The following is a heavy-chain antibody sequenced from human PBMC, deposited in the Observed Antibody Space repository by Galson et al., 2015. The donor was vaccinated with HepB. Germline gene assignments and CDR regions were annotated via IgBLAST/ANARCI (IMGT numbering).Heavy chain of an antibody. CDR1: GFTFGDYA. CDR3: TADYDFWSRHVDY. Sequence: SLRLSCAASGFTFGDYAMSWFRQAPGKGLEWVGFIRSKAYGGTTEYAASVKGRFTISRDDSKSIAYLQMNSLKTEDTAVYYCTADYDFWSRHVDYWGQGTLVTVSS. D-gene: IGHD3-3*01. V-gene: IGHV3-49*03. CDR2: IRSKAYGGTT. J-gene: IGHJ4*02.